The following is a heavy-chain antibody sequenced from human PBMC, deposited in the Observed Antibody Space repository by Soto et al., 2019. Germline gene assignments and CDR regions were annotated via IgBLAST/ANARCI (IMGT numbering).Heavy chain of an antibody. CDR2: IKQDGSER. CDR3: ARPSGYFDYYFDY. J-gene: IGHJ4*02. V-gene: IGHV3-7*01. Sequence: EVQLVESGGGLVQPGGSLRLSCAASGFTFSDNWVSWVRQAPGKGLEWVANIKQDGSERYYVDSVRGRFTISRDNAKNSLYLHMNSLRAGDTAVYYCARPSGYFDYYFDYWGQGTLVTVSS. D-gene: IGHD3-22*01. CDR1: GFTFSDNW.